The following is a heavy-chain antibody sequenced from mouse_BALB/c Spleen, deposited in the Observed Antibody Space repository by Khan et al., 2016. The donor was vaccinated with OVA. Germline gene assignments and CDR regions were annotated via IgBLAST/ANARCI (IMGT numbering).Heavy chain of an antibody. CDR3: ASDFHDHGSRGALDY. CDR2: INPSNGYA. J-gene: IGHJ4*01. Sequence: QVRLQQSGAELARPGASVEMSCKASGYTFTNYSMHWIKQRPGQGLEWIGNINPSNGYANHNQKFRDKATLTADKSSSTAYMQLSSLTSEDSAVYYCASDFHDHGSRGALDYWGQGTSVTVSS. D-gene: IGHD1-1*01. CDR1: GYTFTNYS. V-gene: IGHV1-4*01.